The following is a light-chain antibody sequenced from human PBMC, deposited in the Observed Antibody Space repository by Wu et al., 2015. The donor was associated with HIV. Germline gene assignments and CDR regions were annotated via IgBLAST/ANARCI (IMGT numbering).Light chain of an antibody. V-gene: IGKV1-5*03. J-gene: IGKJ1*01. CDR3: QQYNMYPWT. CDR2: QSS. Sequence: DIQMTQSPSTLSASVGDKITITCRASASIAGLLAWYQQKPGRAPKLLIYQSSTLETGIPSRFSGSGSELTFALTINNLQSDDFATYYCQQYNMYPWTFGQGTKVDI. CDR1: ASIAGL.